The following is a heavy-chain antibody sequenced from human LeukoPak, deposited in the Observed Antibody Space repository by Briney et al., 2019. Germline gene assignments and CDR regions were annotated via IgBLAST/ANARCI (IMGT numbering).Heavy chain of an antibody. Sequence: GGSLRLSCAASGFTFTSYAMHWVRQAPGQRLEWMGWINAGNGNTKYSQKFQGRVTITRDTSASTAYMELSSLRSEDTAVYYCASTDADYGDNFYYWGQGTLVTVSS. J-gene: IGHJ4*02. CDR1: GFTFTSYA. CDR3: ASTDADYGDNFYY. V-gene: IGHV1-3*01. CDR2: INAGNGNT. D-gene: IGHD4-17*01.